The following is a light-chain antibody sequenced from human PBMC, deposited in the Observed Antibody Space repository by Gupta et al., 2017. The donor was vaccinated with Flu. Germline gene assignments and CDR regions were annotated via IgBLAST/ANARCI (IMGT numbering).Light chain of an antibody. Sequence: GDTVTITCRASQAVGRWLAWYQQKSCKAPKLLIYAATTLQSGVPSRFSGSGSGTDFTLTINGLQPEDFATYYCQQADSFPRTFGQGTKVE. J-gene: IGKJ2*02. V-gene: IGKV1-12*01. CDR1: QAVGRW. CDR2: AAT. CDR3: QQADSFPRT.